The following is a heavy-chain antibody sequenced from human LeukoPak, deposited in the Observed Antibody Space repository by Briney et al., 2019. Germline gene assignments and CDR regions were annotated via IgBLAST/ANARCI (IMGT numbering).Heavy chain of an antibody. J-gene: IGHJ4*02. CDR3: AREINFRGPIGY. D-gene: IGHD3-10*01. Sequence: GASVKVSCKASGHTFTSYYMHWVRQAPGQGLEWMGIINPSGGSTSYAQKFQGRVTMTRDMSTSTVYMELSGLRSEDTAVYYCAREINFRGPIGYWGQGTLVTVSS. CDR1: GHTFTSYY. CDR2: INPSGGST. V-gene: IGHV1-46*01.